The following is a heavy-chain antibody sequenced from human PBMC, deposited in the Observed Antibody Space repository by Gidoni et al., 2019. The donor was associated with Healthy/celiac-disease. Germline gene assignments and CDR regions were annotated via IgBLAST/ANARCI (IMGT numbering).Heavy chain of an antibody. Sequence: EKVSCKASGGTFSSYAISWVRQAPGQGLEWMGGIIPIFGTANYAQKFQGRVTITADESTSTAYMELSSLRSEDTAVYYCARGRGSNPREFDYWGQGTLVTVSS. CDR2: IIPIFGTA. V-gene: IGHV1-69*01. J-gene: IGHJ4*02. CDR3: ARGRGSNPREFDY. CDR1: GGTFSSYA. D-gene: IGHD2-15*01.